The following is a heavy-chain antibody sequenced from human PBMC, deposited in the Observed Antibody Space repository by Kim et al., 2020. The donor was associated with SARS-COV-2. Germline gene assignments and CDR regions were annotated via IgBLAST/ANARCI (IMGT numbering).Heavy chain of an antibody. CDR2: INHSGST. J-gene: IGHJ5*02. V-gene: IGHV4-34*01. Sequence: SETLSLTCAAYGGSFSGYYWSWIRQPPGKGLEWIGEINHSGSTNYNPSLKSRVTISVDTSKNQFSLKLSSVTAADTAVYYCAMDPYGSGSNWFDPWGQGTLVTVSS. D-gene: IGHD3-10*01. CDR3: AMDPYGSGSNWFDP. CDR1: GGSFSGYY.